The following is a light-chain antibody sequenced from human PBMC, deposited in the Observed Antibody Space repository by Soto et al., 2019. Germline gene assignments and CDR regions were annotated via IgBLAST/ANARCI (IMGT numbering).Light chain of an antibody. CDR3: ISYTDRQSYL. J-gene: IGLJ1*01. CDR1: SSDIGSYNH. V-gene: IGLV2-14*03. Sequence: QSVLTQPASVSGSRGQSITISCSGSSSDIGSYNHVAWYQQFPGKSPKLMIYAVSDRPSGVSDRFSGSKSGITASLTISGLQTEDEADYYCISYTDRQSYLFGTGTKVTVL. CDR2: AVS.